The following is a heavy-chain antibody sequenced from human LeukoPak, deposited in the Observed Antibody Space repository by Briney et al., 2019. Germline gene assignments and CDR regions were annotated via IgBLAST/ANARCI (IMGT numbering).Heavy chain of an antibody. CDR1: VDSITSPNYY. J-gene: IGHJ5*02. V-gene: IGHV4-39*01. Sequence: PSETLSLTSTVSVDSITSPNYYWGWIRQPPGKGLEWIGNIYSTGITYYNPSLKSRGTISVDTSKNQFSLKLTSMTVADTAVYYCASSPSTVWLEKWFDPWGQGTQVSVSA. CDR2: IYSTGIT. D-gene: IGHD6-19*01. CDR3: ASSPSTVWLEKWFDP.